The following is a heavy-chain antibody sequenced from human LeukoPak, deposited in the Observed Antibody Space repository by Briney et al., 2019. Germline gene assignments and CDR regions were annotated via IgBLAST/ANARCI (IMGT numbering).Heavy chain of an antibody. CDR3: ARLGACNGNTCYSGDY. V-gene: IGHV5-51*01. Sequence: KHGESLKISCKGSGYSFTSYWIGWVRQMPGKGLEWMGIIYPGDSDTRYSPSFQGQVTISADKSISTAYLQWSSLKASDTAMYYCARLGACNGNTCYSGDYWGQGTLVTVSS. CDR1: GYSFTSYW. CDR2: IYPGDSDT. J-gene: IGHJ4*02. D-gene: IGHD2-15*01.